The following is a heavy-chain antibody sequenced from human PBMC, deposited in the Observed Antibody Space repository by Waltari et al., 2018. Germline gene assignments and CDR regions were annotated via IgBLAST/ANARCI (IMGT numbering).Heavy chain of an antibody. J-gene: IGHJ4*02. D-gene: IGHD3-3*01. CDR2: IWYDGSNK. CDR3: ARVRITIFGALDY. Sequence: KGLEWVAVIWYDGSNKYYADSVKGRFTISRDNSKNTLYLQMNSLRAEDTAVYYCARVRITIFGALDYWGQGTLVTVSS. V-gene: IGHV3-33*01.